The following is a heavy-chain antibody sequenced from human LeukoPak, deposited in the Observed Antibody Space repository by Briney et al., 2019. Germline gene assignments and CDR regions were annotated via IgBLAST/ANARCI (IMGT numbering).Heavy chain of an antibody. V-gene: IGHV5-51*01. D-gene: IGHD2-2*02. J-gene: IGHJ4*02. CDR3: ATDYCSSTSCYNNFDY. CDR1: GYSFTSYW. Sequence: GEPLKISCKGSGYSFTSYWIGWVRQMPGKGLEWMGIIYPGDSDTRYSPSFQGQVTISADKSISTAYLQWSSPKASDTAMYYCATDYCSSTSCYNNFDYWGQGTLVTVSS. CDR2: IYPGDSDT.